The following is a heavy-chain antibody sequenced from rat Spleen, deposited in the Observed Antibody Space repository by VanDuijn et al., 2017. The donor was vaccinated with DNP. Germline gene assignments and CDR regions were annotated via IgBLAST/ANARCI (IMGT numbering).Heavy chain of an antibody. CDR2: IWGDGGT. CDR3: AAMMVTLDY. CDR1: GFSLTSFG. D-gene: IGHD1-12*03. J-gene: IGHJ2*01. V-gene: IGHV2-77*01. Sequence: QVQMKETGPGLVQTTQTLSVTCTVSGFSLTSFGVHWVRQAPGKGLEWMGIIWGDGGTNYNSALKSRLTISRDNSKSQVFLAMNSLQTDETAVYYCAAMMVTLDYWGQGVMVTVSS.